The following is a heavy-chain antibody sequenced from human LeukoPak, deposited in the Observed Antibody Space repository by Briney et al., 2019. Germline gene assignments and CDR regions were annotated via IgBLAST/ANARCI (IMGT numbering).Heavy chain of an antibody. V-gene: IGHV4-34*01. D-gene: IGHD6-13*01. CDR1: GGSFSGYY. CDR3: ARLRIAAAGRNYYYYGMDV. J-gene: IGHJ6*02. CDR2: INNSGST. Sequence: SETLSLTCAAYGGSFSGYYWSWIRQPPGKGLEWIGEINNSGSTNYNPSLKSRVTISVDTSKNQFSLKLSSVTAADTAVYYCARLRIAAAGRNYYYYGMDVWGQGTTVTVSS.